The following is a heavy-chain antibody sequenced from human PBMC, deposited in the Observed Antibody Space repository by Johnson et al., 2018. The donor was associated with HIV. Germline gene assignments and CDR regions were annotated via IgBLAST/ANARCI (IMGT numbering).Heavy chain of an antibody. CDR3: AKARVRYSSDVDALDI. Sequence: VQLVESGGGLVQPGRSLRLSCAPSGLTFDDYAMHWVRQAPGKGLEWVSGISWNSDNIAYADSVRGRLTIARDNAKNSLHLQMNSLRAEDTAFYYCAKARVRYSSDVDALDIWGQGTMVTVSS. J-gene: IGHJ3*02. CDR2: ISWNSDNI. V-gene: IGHV3-9*01. CDR1: GLTFDDYA. D-gene: IGHD6-19*01.